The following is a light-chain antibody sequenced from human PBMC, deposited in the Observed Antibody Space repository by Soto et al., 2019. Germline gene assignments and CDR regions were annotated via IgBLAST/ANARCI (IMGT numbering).Light chain of an antibody. CDR2: EVN. V-gene: IGLV2-18*02. CDR1: SSDVGSYNR. CDR3: NSYTSSNTYV. Sequence: QSALTQPPSVYGSPGQSVTISCTGTSSDVGSYNRVSWYQQPPGTAPKLMIYEVNNRPSGVPDRFSGSKSGNTASLTITGLQAEDEADYYCNSYTSSNTYVFGTGTKLTVL. J-gene: IGLJ1*01.